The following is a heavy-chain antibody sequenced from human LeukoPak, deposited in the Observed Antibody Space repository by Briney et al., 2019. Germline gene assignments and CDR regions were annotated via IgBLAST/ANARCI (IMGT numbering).Heavy chain of an antibody. CDR3: ARRLWETTDFDY. J-gene: IGHJ4*02. CDR2: ISSSGSTI. V-gene: IGHV3-48*03. D-gene: IGHD2-21*01. CDR1: GFTFSSYE. Sequence: PGGSLRLSCAASGFTFSSYEMNWVRQAPGKGLEWVSYISSSGSTIYYADSVKGRFTISRDNAMNSLSLQMNSLRAEDTAVYYCARRLWETTDFDYWGQGTLVTVSS.